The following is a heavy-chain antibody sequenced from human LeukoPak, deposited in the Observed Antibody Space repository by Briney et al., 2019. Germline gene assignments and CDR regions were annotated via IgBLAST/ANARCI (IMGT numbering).Heavy chain of an antibody. V-gene: IGHV3-30*01. J-gene: IGHJ4*02. Sequence: GGSLRLSCAASGFTFSSYAMHWVRQAPGKGLEWVAVISYDGSNKYYADSVKGRFTISRDNSKSTLYLQMNSLRAEDTAVYYCARDTQWEPQYWGQGTLVTVSS. CDR1: GFTFSSYA. CDR2: ISYDGSNK. D-gene: IGHD1-26*01. CDR3: ARDTQWEPQY.